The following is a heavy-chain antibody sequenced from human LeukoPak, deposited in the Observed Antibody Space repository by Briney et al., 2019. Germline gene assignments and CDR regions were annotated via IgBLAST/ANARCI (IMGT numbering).Heavy chain of an antibody. CDR1: GNSISSGDYY. CDR3: ARGGYSSGYSIDY. J-gene: IGHJ4*02. V-gene: IGHV4-61*08. D-gene: IGHD3-22*01. Sequence: PSETLSLTCTVSGNSISSGDYYWSWIRQPPGKGLEWIGYIYHSGSANYKPSLKSRVTISVDTSKNQFSLKMNSVTAADTAVYYCARGGYSSGYSIDYWGQGTLVTVSS. CDR2: IYHSGSA.